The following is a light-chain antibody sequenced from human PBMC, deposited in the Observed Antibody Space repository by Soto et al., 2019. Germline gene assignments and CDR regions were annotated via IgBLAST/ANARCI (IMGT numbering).Light chain of an antibody. V-gene: IGKV3-20*01. J-gene: IGKJ5*01. CDR2: DVS. CDR3: QQYGSSSIT. Sequence: EIVLTQSPGTLSLSPGERAALSCRASQSVTRNSVAWYQQRPGQAPRLLIYDVSTRATGIPDKFSGSGSGTDFSLTISRLEPEDFAVYYCQQYGSSSITFGPGTRLEIK. CDR1: QSVTRNS.